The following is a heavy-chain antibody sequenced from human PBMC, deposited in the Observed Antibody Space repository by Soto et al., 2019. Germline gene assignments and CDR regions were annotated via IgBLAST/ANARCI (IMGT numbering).Heavy chain of an antibody. CDR1: GGSISRYY. V-gene: IGHV4-39*01. D-gene: IGHD6-13*01. CDR3: ARRQSSSWYGL. J-gene: IGHJ4*02. Sequence: SETLSLTCTVSGGSISRYYWSWIRQPPGKGPEWIGSIYYSGSTYYNPSLKSRVTISVDTSKNQFSLKLSSVTAADTAVYYCARRQSSSWYGLWGQGTLVTVSS. CDR2: IYYSGST.